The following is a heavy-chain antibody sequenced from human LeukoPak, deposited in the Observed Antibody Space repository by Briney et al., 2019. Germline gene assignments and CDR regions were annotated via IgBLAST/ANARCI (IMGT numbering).Heavy chain of an antibody. V-gene: IGHV1-69*01. CDR1: GGTFSSYA. CDR3: ARDVSTFGGVIGPFDY. J-gene: IGHJ4*02. CDR2: IIPIFGTA. Sequence: SVKVSCEASGGTFSSYAISWVRQAPGQGLEWMGGIIPIFGTANYAQKFQGRVTITADESTSTAYMELSSLRSEDTAVYYCARDVSTFGGVIGPFDYWGQGTLVTVSS. D-gene: IGHD3-16*02.